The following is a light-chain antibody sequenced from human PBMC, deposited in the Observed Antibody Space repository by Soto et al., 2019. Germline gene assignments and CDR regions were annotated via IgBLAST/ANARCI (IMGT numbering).Light chain of an antibody. V-gene: IGKV3-20*01. CDR2: GSS. CDR1: QSVTSSN. Sequence: DIVLTQSPGTLSLSPGERATLSCRASQSVTSSNLAWFQQKPGQAPRLLIYGSSSRATGIPDRFSGSGSGTDFTLTISRLEPEEFAVYYCQQYGNLWSFGQGTKVAIK. CDR3: QQYGNLWS. J-gene: IGKJ1*01.